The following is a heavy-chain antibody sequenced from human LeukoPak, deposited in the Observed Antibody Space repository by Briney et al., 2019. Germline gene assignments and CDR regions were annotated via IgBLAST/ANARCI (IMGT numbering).Heavy chain of an antibody. CDR2: IHYSGSA. Sequence: MTSETLSLTCTVSGGPIRTYQWSWIRQPPGKGLEWIGNIHYSGSANYNPSLKSRVIISVDTSKNQFSLKLSPVTAADTALYYCARVGVDDSGNILEYFFDYWGQGTLVTVSS. V-gene: IGHV4-59*01. D-gene: IGHD4-23*01. CDR1: GGPIRTYQ. CDR3: ARVGVDDSGNILEYFFDY. J-gene: IGHJ4*02.